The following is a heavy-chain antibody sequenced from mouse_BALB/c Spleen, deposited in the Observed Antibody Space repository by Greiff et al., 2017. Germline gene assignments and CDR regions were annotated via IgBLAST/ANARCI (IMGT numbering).Heavy chain of an antibody. CDR1: GYSITSDYA. CDR2: ISYSGST. CDR3: ARLSYYRYDEDAMDY. D-gene: IGHD2-14*01. Sequence: EVKLQQSGPGLVKPSQSLSLTCTVTGYSITSDYAWNWIRQFPGNKLEWMGYISYSGSTSYNPSLKSRISITRDTSKNQFFLQLNSVTTEDTATYYCARLSYYRYDEDAMDYWGQGTSVTVSS. J-gene: IGHJ4*01. V-gene: IGHV3-2*02.